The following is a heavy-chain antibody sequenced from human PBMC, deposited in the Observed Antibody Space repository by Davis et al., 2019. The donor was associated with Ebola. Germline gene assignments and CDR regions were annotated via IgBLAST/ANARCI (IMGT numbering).Heavy chain of an antibody. CDR1: AFSFSNYP. CDR2: ITNSGTGT. V-gene: IGHV3-48*02. CDR3: ARTPNYDFWTTIDY. Sequence: GESLKISCAASAFSFSNYPMNWVRQAPGKGLEWISHITNSGTGTYYADSLKGRFTISRDTGKNSLFLQMTSLRDEDTAVYYCARTPNYDFWTTIDYWGQGTLVTVSS. D-gene: IGHD3-3*01. J-gene: IGHJ4*02.